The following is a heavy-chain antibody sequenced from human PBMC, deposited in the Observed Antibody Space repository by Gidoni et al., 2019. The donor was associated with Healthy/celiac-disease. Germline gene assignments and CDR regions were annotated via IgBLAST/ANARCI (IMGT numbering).Heavy chain of an antibody. D-gene: IGHD2-2*01. CDR2: ITYDGINK. CDR3: AKDFIPAAKGDWDYGMDV. Sequence: QVQLLESGGGVLQPGRSLSRSWAASGITSSSYGLHWVRQAPGKGLEWVAVITYDGINKYYADTVKGRLTISRDNSKNTLYLQMNSLRAEDTAVYYCAKDFIPAAKGDWDYGMDVWGQGTTVTVSS. V-gene: IGHV3-30*18. J-gene: IGHJ6*02. CDR1: GITSSSYG.